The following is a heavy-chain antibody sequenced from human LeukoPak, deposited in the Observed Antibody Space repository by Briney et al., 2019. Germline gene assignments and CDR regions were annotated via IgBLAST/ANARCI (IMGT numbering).Heavy chain of an antibody. CDR1: GGSISSYY. V-gene: IGHV4-4*07. CDR2: IYTSGTA. Sequence: SETLSLTCTVSGGSISSYYWSWIRQPAGKGLEWIGRIYTSGTANYNPSLKSRVTMSIDTSKNQFSLRLNSVTAADTAVYFCARGGNFRLYHCFYMDVWGKGTTVTVSS. D-gene: IGHD2/OR15-2a*01. CDR3: ARGGNFRLYHCFYMDV. J-gene: IGHJ6*03.